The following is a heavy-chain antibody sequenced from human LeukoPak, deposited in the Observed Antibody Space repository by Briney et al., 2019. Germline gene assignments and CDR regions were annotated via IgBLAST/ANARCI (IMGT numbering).Heavy chain of an antibody. CDR2: IDPSDSYT. J-gene: IGHJ4*02. Sequence: PGEYLKISCKGSGYTFTSYWISWVRQMPGKGLEWMGRIDPSDSYTNYSPSFQGHVTISADKSISTAYLQWSSLKASDTAIYYCARTPVAGGFLDYWGQGTLVTVSS. D-gene: IGHD6-19*01. V-gene: IGHV5-10-1*01. CDR1: GYTFTSYW. CDR3: ARTPVAGGFLDY.